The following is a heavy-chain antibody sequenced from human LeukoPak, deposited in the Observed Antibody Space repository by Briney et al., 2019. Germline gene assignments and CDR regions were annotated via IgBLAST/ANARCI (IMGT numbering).Heavy chain of an antibody. D-gene: IGHD3-10*01. Sequence: GASVKVSCKASGGTFSSYAISWVRQAPGQGLEWMGGIIPIFGTANYAQKFQGRVTITADKSTSTAYMELSSLRSEDTAVYYCAIYYYGSGSYSSPFDYWGQGTLVTVSS. CDR2: IIPIFGTA. V-gene: IGHV1-69*06. CDR3: AIYYYGSGSYSSPFDY. J-gene: IGHJ4*02. CDR1: GGTFSSYA.